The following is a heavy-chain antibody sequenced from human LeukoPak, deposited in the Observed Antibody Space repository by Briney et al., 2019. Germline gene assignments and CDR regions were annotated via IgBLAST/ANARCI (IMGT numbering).Heavy chain of an antibody. Sequence: LTGGSLRLSCAASGFTFSSYSLNWVRQAPGKGLEWVSFISSSSITIYYADSVKGRFTISRDNAEKSLYLQMNSLRAEDTAVYYCARDRGGSYSAIDYWGQGTLVTVSS. D-gene: IGHD2-15*01. J-gene: IGHJ4*02. V-gene: IGHV3-48*04. CDR2: ISSSSITI. CDR3: ARDRGGSYSAIDY. CDR1: GFTFSSYS.